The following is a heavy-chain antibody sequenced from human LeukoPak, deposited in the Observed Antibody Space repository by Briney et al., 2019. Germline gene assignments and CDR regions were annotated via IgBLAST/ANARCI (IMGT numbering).Heavy chain of an antibody. CDR1: GFSFNTYA. J-gene: IGHJ4*02. D-gene: IGHD5-24*01. Sequence: GGSLRLSCAASGFSFNTYAMHWARQAPGKGLEYVSAISSNGDSTHYANSVKGRFTISRDNSKKTLFLQMGSLRAEDMAVYYCVRDSGGDAYNDYFDSWGQGTLVTVSS. CDR3: VRDSGGDAYNDYFDS. V-gene: IGHV3-64*01. CDR2: ISSNGDST.